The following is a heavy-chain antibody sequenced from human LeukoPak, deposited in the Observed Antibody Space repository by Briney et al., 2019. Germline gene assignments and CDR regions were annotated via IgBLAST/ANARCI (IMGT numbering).Heavy chain of an antibody. Sequence: PGGSLRFSCAASGFTFSSYAMNWVRQAPGKGLEWVSAICGDDDSTYYADSVKGRFTISRDNSKNTLYLQMNSLRVEDTAVYYCAKHGSYTCYSGADYWGQGTLVTVSS. J-gene: IGHJ4*02. CDR2: ICGDDDST. V-gene: IGHV3-23*01. D-gene: IGHD2-15*01. CDR3: AKHGSYTCYSGADY. CDR1: GFTFSSYA.